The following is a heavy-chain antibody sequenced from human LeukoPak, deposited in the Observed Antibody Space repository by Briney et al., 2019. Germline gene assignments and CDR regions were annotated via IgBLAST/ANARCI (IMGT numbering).Heavy chain of an antibody. CDR1: GFTFSSYA. D-gene: IGHD6-6*01. CDR2: ISGSGGST. CDR3: AKAPGIAARPDDGADY. V-gene: IGHV3-23*01. Sequence: GGSLRLSCAASGFTFSSYAMSWVRQAPGKGLEWVSAISGSGGSTYYADSVKGRFTISRDNSRSTLYLQMNSLRAEDTAVYYCAKAPGIAARPDDGADYWGQGTLVTVSS. J-gene: IGHJ4*02.